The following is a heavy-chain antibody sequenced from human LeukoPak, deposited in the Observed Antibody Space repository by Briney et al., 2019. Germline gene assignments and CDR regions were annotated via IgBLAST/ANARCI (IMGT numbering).Heavy chain of an antibody. D-gene: IGHD5-18*01. Sequence: PGKSLRLSRTASGFTFSDYGMHWVRQPPGKGLEWVAIIWYDGSNKTYEDSVKGRFTISRDNSKNTLYLQMNSLRAEDTAVYYCARDPHTALDYWGQGTLVTVSS. V-gene: IGHV3-33*01. CDR3: ARDPHTALDY. J-gene: IGHJ4*02. CDR2: IWYDGSNK. CDR1: GFTFSDYG.